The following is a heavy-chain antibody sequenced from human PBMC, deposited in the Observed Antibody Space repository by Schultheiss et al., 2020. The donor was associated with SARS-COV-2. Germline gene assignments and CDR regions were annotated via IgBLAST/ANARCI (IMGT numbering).Heavy chain of an antibody. CDR1: GGTFNSNA. D-gene: IGHD1-20*01. J-gene: IGHJ4*02. CDR2: FDPEDGET. V-gene: IGHV1-24*01. Sequence: ASAKVSCKVSGGTFNSNAISWVRQAPGQGLEWMGGFDPEDGETIYAQKFQGRVTMTEDTSTDTAYMELSSLRSEDTAVYYCATLTGPNHGDYWGQGTLVTVSS. CDR3: ATLTGPNHGDY.